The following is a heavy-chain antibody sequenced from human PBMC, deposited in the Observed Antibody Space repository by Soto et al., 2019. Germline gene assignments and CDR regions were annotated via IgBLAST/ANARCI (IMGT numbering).Heavy chain of an antibody. CDR2: IYYSGTT. V-gene: IGHV4-61*01. CDR1: GASVSSGSYY. CDR3: ARGNYYDSSDYYFGMGTYFFDY. J-gene: IGHJ4*02. D-gene: IGHD3-22*01. Sequence: PSETLSLTCTVSGASVSSGSYYWSWIRQSPGKGLEWIGYIYYSGTTNYNPSLRSRVTMSVGTSMNQFFLKLNSVTAADTAVYYCARGNYYDSSDYYFGMGTYFFDYWGQGILVTVSS.